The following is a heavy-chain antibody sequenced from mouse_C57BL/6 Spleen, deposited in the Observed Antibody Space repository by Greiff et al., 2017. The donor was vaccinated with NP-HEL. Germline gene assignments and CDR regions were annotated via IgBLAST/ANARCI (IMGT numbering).Heavy chain of an antibody. V-gene: IGHV5-4*01. J-gene: IGHJ3*01. Sequence: EVKLMESGGGLVKPGGSLKLSCAASGFTFSSYAMSWVRQTPEKRLEWVATISDGGSYTYYPDNVKGRFTISRDNAKNTLYLQMSHLTSEDTAMYYCARDEGVRRRSFAYWGQGTLVTVSA. CDR2: ISDGGSYT. CDR1: GFTFSSYA. D-gene: IGHD2-14*01. CDR3: ARDEGVRRRSFAY.